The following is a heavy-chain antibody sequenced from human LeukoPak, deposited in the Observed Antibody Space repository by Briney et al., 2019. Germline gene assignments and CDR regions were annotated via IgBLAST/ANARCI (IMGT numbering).Heavy chain of an antibody. Sequence: GSLRLSCAASGFTFSSYEMNWVRQPPGKGLEWIGEINHSGSTNYNPSLKSRVTISVDTSKNQFSLKLSSVTAADTAVYYCARYVLWLPSWFDPWGQGTLVTVSS. V-gene: IGHV4-34*01. CDR1: GFTFSSYE. CDR2: INHSGST. CDR3: ARYVLWLPSWFDP. J-gene: IGHJ5*02. D-gene: IGHD5-24*01.